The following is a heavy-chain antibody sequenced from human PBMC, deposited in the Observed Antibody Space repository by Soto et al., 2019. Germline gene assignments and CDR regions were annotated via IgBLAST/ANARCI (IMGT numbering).Heavy chain of an antibody. Sequence: QLQLQESGPGLVKPSETLSLTCTVSGDSIRSSSYWGWIRQPPGKGLEWIGSIYSTGNTYYNPSLNSQVTISVDTSKNQFSLYVISVTAADTAVYYCRRSSRYSTDVWGQGTTVTVSS. CDR2: IYSTGNT. CDR1: GDSIRSSSY. V-gene: IGHV4-39*01. CDR3: RRSSRYSTDV. J-gene: IGHJ6*02. D-gene: IGHD6-13*01.